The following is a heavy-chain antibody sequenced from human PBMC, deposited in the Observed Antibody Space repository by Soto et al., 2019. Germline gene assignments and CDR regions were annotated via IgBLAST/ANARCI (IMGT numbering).Heavy chain of an antibody. J-gene: IGHJ4*02. Sequence: QVQLQESGPGLVKPSQTLSLTCTVSGGSISSSGYYWSWIRQHPGKGLEWIGYIYYSGSTYYNPSLKSRVTISVDTSKNQFSLKLSSVTAADTAVYYCARAKLNYDILTGYSTHFDYWGQGTLVTVSS. CDR1: GGSISSSGYY. V-gene: IGHV4-31*03. D-gene: IGHD3-9*01. CDR2: IYYSGST. CDR3: ARAKLNYDILTGYSTHFDY.